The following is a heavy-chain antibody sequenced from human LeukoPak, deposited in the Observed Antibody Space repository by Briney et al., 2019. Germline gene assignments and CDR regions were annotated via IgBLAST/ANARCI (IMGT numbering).Heavy chain of an antibody. D-gene: IGHD2-2*01. CDR3: ARLYCSSTSCYLLDY. CDR2: IKQDGSEK. V-gene: IGHV3-7*01. Sequence: GGSLRLSCAASGFTFSSYWMSWVRQAPGKGLEWVANIKQDGSEKYYVDSVKGRFTISRDNAKNSLYLQMNSLRAEDTAVYYCARLYCSSTSCYLLDYWGQGTLVTVSS. CDR1: GFTFSSYW. J-gene: IGHJ4*02.